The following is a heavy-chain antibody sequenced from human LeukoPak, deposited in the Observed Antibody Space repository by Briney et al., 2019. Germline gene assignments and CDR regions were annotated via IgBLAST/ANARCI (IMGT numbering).Heavy chain of an antibody. CDR2: ISGSGGST. J-gene: IGHJ4*02. Sequence: GGSLRLSCAASGFTFSSYAMSWVRQAPGKGLEWVSAISGSGGSTYYADSVKGRFTISRDNSKSTLYLQMNSLRAEDTAVYYCAKDLLGATGFDYWGQGTLSPSPQ. CDR1: GFTFSSYA. V-gene: IGHV3-23*01. CDR3: AKDLLGATGFDY. D-gene: IGHD1-26*01.